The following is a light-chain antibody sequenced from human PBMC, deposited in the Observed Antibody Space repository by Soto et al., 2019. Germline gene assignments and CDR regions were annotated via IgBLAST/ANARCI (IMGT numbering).Light chain of an antibody. V-gene: IGKV2-28*01. Sequence: DIVMTQSPRSLPVTPGAPASISCKSSQSLLHSNGYTYLDWYLQKPGQSPQLLIYLGFNRASGVPDRFSGSGSCADFTLKISSVEAEDVGVYYCMQSLQTPLTFGGGTKVEIK. CDR3: MQSLQTPLT. CDR1: QSLLHSNGYTY. J-gene: IGKJ4*01. CDR2: LGF.